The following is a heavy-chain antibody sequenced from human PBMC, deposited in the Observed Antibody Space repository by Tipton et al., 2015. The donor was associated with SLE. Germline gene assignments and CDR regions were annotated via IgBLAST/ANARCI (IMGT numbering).Heavy chain of an antibody. Sequence: TLSLTCTVSGGSISSYYWSWIRQPPGKGLEWIGYIYYTGSSSYNPSLKSRVTMSIDTSKNQFSLRLTSVTAADTAIYYCARRGGGYHRTTDYWGQGTLVTVSS. D-gene: IGHD3-10*01. CDR1: GGSISSYY. CDR3: ARRGGGYHRTTDY. J-gene: IGHJ4*02. V-gene: IGHV4-59*12. CDR2: IYYTGSS.